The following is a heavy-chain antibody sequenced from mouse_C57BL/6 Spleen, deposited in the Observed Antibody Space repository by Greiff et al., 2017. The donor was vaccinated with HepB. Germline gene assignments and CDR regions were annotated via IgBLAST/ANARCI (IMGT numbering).Heavy chain of an antibody. Sequence: VQLQQPGAELVKPGASVKLSCKASGYTFTSYWMHWVKQRPGRGLEWIGRIDPNSGGTKYNEKFKSKATMTVDKHSSTAYMQLSSLTSEDSAVYYCARPYYYGNHYYAMDYWGQGTSVTVSS. CDR2: IDPNSGGT. CDR3: ARPYYYGNHYYAMDY. V-gene: IGHV1-72*01. D-gene: IGHD2-1*01. J-gene: IGHJ4*01. CDR1: GYTFTSYW.